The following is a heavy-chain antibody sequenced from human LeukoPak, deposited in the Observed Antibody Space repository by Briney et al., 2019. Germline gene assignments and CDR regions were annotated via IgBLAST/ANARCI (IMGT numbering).Heavy chain of an antibody. CDR1: GFTFSTYS. V-gene: IGHV3-48*04. J-gene: IGHJ4*02. CDR2: IGTSGNTI. D-gene: IGHD2-21*02. CDR3: ARRRGGGDIFDY. Sequence: GGSLRLSCAASGFTFSTYSMNWVRQAPGKGLEWVSYIGTSGNTIYYADSVKGRFTISRDNAKNSLYLQLNSLRAEDTAVYYCARRRGGGDIFDYWGQGTLVTVSS.